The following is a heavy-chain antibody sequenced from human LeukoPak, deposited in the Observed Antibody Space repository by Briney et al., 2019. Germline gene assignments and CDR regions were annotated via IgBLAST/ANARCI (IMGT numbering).Heavy chain of an antibody. CDR1: GFTFDDFA. CDR2: LSWNCGSI. Sequence: GGSLRLSCAASGFTFDDFAVHWVRQAAGEGLEGDSGLSWNCGSIGYADSVNGRCTISRDNAKNSLYLQMNSLRAEDTALYYCAKDRYSSSWFYFDYWGQGPLVTVSS. V-gene: IGHV3-9*01. J-gene: IGHJ4*02. CDR3: AKDRYSSSWFYFDY. D-gene: IGHD6-13*01.